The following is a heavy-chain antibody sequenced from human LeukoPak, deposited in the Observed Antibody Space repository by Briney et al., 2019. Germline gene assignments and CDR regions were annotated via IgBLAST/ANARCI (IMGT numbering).Heavy chain of an antibody. D-gene: IGHD3-22*01. CDR3: ARVYYDSSGYYPPVGAFDI. CDR2: INWNGGST. V-gene: IGHV3-20*04. CDR1: GFTFDDYG. J-gene: IGHJ3*02. Sequence: PGGSLRPSCAASGFTFDDYGMSWVRQAPGKGLEWVSGINWNGGSTGYADSVEGRFTISRDNAKNSLYLRMNSLRAEDTALYYCARVYYDSSGYYPPVGAFDIWGQGTMVTVSS.